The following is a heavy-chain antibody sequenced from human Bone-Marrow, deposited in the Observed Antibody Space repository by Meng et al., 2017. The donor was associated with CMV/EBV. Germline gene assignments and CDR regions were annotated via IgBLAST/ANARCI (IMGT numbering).Heavy chain of an antibody. CDR1: GYTFTGYY. D-gene: IGHD6-19*01. CDR2: INPNSGGT. J-gene: IGHJ6*02. CDR3: ARERKDSSGWYSYYGMDV. V-gene: IGHV1-2*02. Sequence: ASVKVSCKASGYTFTGYYMHWVRQAPGQGLEWMGWINPNSGGTNYAQKFQGRVTMTRDTSISTAYMELSRLRSDDTAVYYCARERKDSSGWYSYYGMDVWGQGITVTVSS.